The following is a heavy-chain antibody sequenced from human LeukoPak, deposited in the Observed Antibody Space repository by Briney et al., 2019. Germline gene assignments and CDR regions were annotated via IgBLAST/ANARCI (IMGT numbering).Heavy chain of an antibody. D-gene: IGHD6-19*01. CDR1: GGSISSSTYY. J-gene: IGHJ4*02. V-gene: IGHV4-39*01. CDR3: ASTVAGTLY. Sequence: SETLSLTCTVSGGSISSSTYYWGWIRQPPGKGLEWIGSIYYSGSTYYNPSLKSRVTISVDTSKNQSSLKLSSVTAADTAVYYCASTVAGTLYWGQGTLVTVSS. CDR2: IYYSGST.